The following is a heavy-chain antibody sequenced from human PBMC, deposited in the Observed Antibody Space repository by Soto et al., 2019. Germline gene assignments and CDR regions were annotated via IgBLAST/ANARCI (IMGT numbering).Heavy chain of an antibody. CDR1: GFTFSSYA. J-gene: IGHJ4*02. D-gene: IGHD5-18*01. Sequence: GGSLRLSCAASGFTFSSYAMSWVRQAPGKGLEWVSAISGSGGSTYYADSVKGRFTISRDNSKNTLYLQMNSLRAEDTAVYYCVKDQLARVPVGGDYWGEGTMATGYS. V-gene: IGHV3-23*01. CDR3: VKDQLARVPVGGDY. CDR2: ISGSGGST.